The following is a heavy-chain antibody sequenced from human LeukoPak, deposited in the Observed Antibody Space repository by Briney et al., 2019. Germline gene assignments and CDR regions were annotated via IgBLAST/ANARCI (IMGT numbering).Heavy chain of an antibody. CDR3: ARGGSSGWYRRETPRGYFDY. Sequence: ASVKVSCKASGYTFTGYYMHWVRQAPGQGLEWMGWINPNSGGTNYAQKFQGRVTMTRDTSISTAYMELSRLRSDDTAVYYCARGGSSGWYRRETPRGYFDYWGQGTLVTVSS. D-gene: IGHD6-19*01. CDR2: INPNSGGT. V-gene: IGHV1-2*02. CDR1: GYTFTGYY. J-gene: IGHJ4*02.